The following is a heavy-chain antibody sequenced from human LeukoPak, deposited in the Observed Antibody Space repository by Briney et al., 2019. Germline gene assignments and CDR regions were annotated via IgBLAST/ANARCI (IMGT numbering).Heavy chain of an antibody. Sequence: SETLSLTCAVYGGSFSGYYWSWIRQPPGKGLEWIGEINHSGSTNYNPSLKSRVTISVDTSKNQFSLKLSSVTAADTAVYYCARPTVAGTIPNWGQGTLVTVSS. CDR1: GGSFSGYY. CDR3: ARPTVAGTIPN. CDR2: INHSGST. D-gene: IGHD6-19*01. J-gene: IGHJ4*02. V-gene: IGHV4-34*01.